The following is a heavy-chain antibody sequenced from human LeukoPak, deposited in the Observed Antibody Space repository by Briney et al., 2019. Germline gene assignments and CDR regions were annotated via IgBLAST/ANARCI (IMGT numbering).Heavy chain of an antibody. CDR3: ALTPGGIVEFLHH. J-gene: IGHJ1*01. V-gene: IGHV1-69*04. D-gene: IGHD4-23*01. CDR1: GDTFPSYA. CDR2: IIPILDIV. Sequence: ASVKVSCKASGDTFPSYALTWVRQAPGQRLEWVGRIIPILDIVEYAQKFQGRVTITADKSTRTGHMGLTSLRSEDTAVYYCALTPGGIVEFLHHWGQGTLVTVSS.